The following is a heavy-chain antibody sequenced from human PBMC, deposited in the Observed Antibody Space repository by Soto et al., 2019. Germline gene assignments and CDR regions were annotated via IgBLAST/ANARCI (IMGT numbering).Heavy chain of an antibody. V-gene: IGHV4-39*01. CDR3: ARLMGFTVTNYNRGFDL. Sequence: QLQLQESGPGLVKPSETLSLTCTVSGGSISSSSFYWVWIRQPPGKGLEWIGTIYYRGDTYYNPSLRSRITISVDTSTNQLSLKLNSVTAADTAVYYCARLMGFTVTNYNRGFDLWGRGTLVTVSS. CDR2: IYYRGDT. J-gene: IGHJ2*01. CDR1: GGSISSSSFY. D-gene: IGHD4-17*01.